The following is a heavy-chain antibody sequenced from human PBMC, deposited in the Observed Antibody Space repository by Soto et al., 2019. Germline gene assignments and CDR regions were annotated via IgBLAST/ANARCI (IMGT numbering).Heavy chain of an antibody. CDR2: ISGSGGST. J-gene: IGHJ4*02. CDR3: AKASGWFGEFDY. Sequence: EVQLLESGGGLVQPGGSLRLSCAASGFTFSSYAMSWVRQAPGKGLEWVSAISGSGGSTYYADSVKGRFTISRDNSKNTLYLQRNSLRAEDTAVYSCAKASGWFGEFDYWGQGTLVTVSS. CDR1: GFTFSSYA. D-gene: IGHD3-10*01. V-gene: IGHV3-23*01.